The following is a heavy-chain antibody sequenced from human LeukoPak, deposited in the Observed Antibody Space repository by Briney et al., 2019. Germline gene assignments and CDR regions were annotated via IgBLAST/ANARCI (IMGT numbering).Heavy chain of an antibody. J-gene: IGHJ5*02. CDR2: INPSGGST. Sequence: ASVKVSCKASGYTFTSYYMHWVRQAPGQGLEWMGIINPSGGSTSYAQKFQGRVTMTRDTSTSTVYMELSSLRSEDTAVYYCARGLGYCSGGSCVSDPWGQGTLVTVSS. V-gene: IGHV1-46*01. CDR3: ARGLGYCSGGSCVSDP. CDR1: GYTFTSYY. D-gene: IGHD2-15*01.